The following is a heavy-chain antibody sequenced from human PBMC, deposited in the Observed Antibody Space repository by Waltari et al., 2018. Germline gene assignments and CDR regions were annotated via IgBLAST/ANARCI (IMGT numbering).Heavy chain of an antibody. Sequence: QVQLQQWGAGLLKPSETLSLPCAVYGGSFSGYYWSWIRQPPGKGLEWIGEINHSGSTNYNPSLKSRVTISVDTSKNQFSLKLSSVTAADTAVYYCARSGPVLRYFDWLGWGAFDIWGQGTMVTVSS. CDR1: GGSFSGYY. J-gene: IGHJ3*02. D-gene: IGHD3-9*01. CDR2: INHSGST. V-gene: IGHV4-34*01. CDR3: ARSGPVLRYFDWLGWGAFDI.